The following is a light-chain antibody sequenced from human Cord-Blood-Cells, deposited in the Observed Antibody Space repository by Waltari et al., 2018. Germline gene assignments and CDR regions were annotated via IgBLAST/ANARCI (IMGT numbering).Light chain of an antibody. CDR2: DVS. CDR3: CSYAGSYVV. CDR1: SSAVGGYNY. J-gene: IGLJ2*01. Sequence: QSALPQPRSVSGSPGQPVTIPCTVTSSAVGGYNYVSWYQQHPGKAPKLMIYDVSKRPSGVPDRFSGSKSGNTASLTISGLQAEDEADYYCCSYAGSYVVFGGGTKLTVL. V-gene: IGLV2-11*01.